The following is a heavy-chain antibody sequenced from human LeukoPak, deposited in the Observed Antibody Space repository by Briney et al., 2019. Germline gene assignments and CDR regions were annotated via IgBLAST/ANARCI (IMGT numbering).Heavy chain of an antibody. J-gene: IGHJ4*02. V-gene: IGHV4-59*05. CDR3: ARRRYCSGGSCYETYYFDY. CDR2: IYYSGST. CDR1: FGSIRDYY. D-gene: IGHD2-15*01. Sequence: SETLSLTCSVSFGSIRDYYWSWIRQPPGKGLEWIGSIYYSGSTYYNPSLKSRVTISVDTSKNQFSLKLSSVTAADTAVYYCARRRYCSGGSCYETYYFDYWGQGTLVTVSS.